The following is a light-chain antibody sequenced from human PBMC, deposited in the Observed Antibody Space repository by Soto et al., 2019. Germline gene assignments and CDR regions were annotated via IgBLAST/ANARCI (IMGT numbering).Light chain of an antibody. V-gene: IGLV2-11*01. Sequence: QSALTQPRSVSGSPGQPVTISCTGTSSDVGGYNYVSWYQQNPGKAPKLMIYDVSTRPSGVPDRFSGSKSGNTASLTISGLQADDEADDYCCSYAGTYTWVFGGGTKLTVL. J-gene: IGLJ3*02. CDR1: SSDVGGYNY. CDR2: DVS. CDR3: CSYAGTYTWV.